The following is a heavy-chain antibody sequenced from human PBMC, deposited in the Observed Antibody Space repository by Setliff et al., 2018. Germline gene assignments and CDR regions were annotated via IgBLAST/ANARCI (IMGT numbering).Heavy chain of an antibody. CDR3: VRGPGPSVVVAIPFDH. CDR2: MSPVYGIA. Sequence: ASVKVSCKASGYTFVNYGVSWVRQAPGQGVEWMGWMSPVYGIANYARKFQGRVTLTADTSTTTAYLELASLRDDDTAVYYCVRGPGPSVVVAIPFDHWGQGSLVTVSS. D-gene: IGHD5-12*01. J-gene: IGHJ4*02. V-gene: IGHV1-18*01. CDR1: GYTFVNYG.